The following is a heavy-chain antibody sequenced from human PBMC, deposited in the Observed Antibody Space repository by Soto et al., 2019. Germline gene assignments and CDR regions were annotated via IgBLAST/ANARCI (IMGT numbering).Heavy chain of an antibody. CDR3: ARGKYYDILTGPPPFYGMDV. CDR1: GGTFSSYA. V-gene: IGHV1-69*01. D-gene: IGHD3-9*01. Sequence: VSCKASGGTFSSYAISWVRQAPGQGLEWMGGIIPIFGTANYAQKFQGRVTITADESTSTAYMELSSLRSEDTAVYYCARGKYYDILTGPPPFYGMDVWGQGTTVTVSS. CDR2: IIPIFGTA. J-gene: IGHJ6*02.